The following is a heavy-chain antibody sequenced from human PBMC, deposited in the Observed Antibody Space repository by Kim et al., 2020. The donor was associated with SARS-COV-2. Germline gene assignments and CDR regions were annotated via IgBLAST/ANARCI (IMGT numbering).Heavy chain of an antibody. CDR2: INPNSGGT. CDR1: GYTFTGYY. J-gene: IGHJ4*02. D-gene: IGHD3-22*01. CDR3: ARDIGQNKYYYDSSGYVDY. Sequence: ASVKVSCKASGYTFTGYYMHWVRQAPGQGLEWMGWINPNSGGTNYAQKFQGRVTMTRDTSISTAYMELSRLRSDDTAVYYCARDIGQNKYYYDSSGYVDYWGQGTLVTVSS. V-gene: IGHV1-2*02.